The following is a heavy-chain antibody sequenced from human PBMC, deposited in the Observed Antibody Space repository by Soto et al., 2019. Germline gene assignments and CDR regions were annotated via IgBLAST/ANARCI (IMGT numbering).Heavy chain of an antibody. CDR2: IFDTGKT. D-gene: IGHD5-12*01. CDR3: ACLNGYNRYFDH. Sequence: QLQLVESGSGLVRPSQALSLSCNVSGGSLSSGGCSWAWVRLPTGKGLEWIGYIFDTGKTYFSASLNSRLSMSVDTSRTQFSMPSASLTAADTAMYYWACLNGYNRYFDHWGPGTLVTVS. CDR1: GGSLSSGGCS. V-gene: IGHV4-30-2*01. J-gene: IGHJ2*01.